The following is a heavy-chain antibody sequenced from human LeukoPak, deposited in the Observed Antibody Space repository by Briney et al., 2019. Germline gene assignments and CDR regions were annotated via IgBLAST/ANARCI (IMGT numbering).Heavy chain of an antibody. Sequence: GESLKISCRGSGYSFTSYWIAWVRQMPGKGLEWMGIIYPGDSDTRYSPSFQGLVTFSADKSISTAYLQWSSLKASDTAMYYCAINGSIVGAPWGQGAQVTVSS. CDR1: GYSFTSYW. CDR2: IYPGDSDT. D-gene: IGHD1-26*01. V-gene: IGHV5-51*01. J-gene: IGHJ5*02. CDR3: AINGSIVGAP.